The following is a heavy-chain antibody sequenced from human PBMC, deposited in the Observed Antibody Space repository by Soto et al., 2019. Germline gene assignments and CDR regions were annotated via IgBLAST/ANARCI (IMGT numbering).Heavy chain of an antibody. J-gene: IGHJ4*02. CDR2: INWNGGST. Sequence: GGSLRLSCAASGFTFDDYGMSWVRQAPGKGLEWVSGINWNGGSTGYAGSVKGRFTISRDNAKNSLYLQMNSLRAEDTALYYCARGGGVVVPRHFDYWGQGTLVTLAS. D-gene: IGHD2-21*01. CDR3: ARGGGVVVPRHFDY. CDR1: GFTFDDYG. V-gene: IGHV3-20*04.